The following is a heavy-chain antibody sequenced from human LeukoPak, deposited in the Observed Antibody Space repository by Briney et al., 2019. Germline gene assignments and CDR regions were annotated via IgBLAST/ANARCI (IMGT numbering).Heavy chain of an antibody. CDR2: INHSGST. D-gene: IGHD3-10*01. V-gene: IGHV4-34*01. CDR1: GGSFSGYY. CDR3: ARVGYGSGSYRLSYYFDY. J-gene: IGHJ4*02. Sequence: PSEALSLTCAVYGGSFSGYYWSWIRQPPGKGLEWIGEINHSGSTNYNPSLKSRVTISVDTSKNQFSLKLSSVTAADPAVYYCARVGYGSGSYRLSYYFDYWGQGTLVTVSS.